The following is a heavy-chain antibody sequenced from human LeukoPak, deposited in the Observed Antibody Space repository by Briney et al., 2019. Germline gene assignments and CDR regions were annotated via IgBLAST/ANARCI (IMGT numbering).Heavy chain of an antibody. J-gene: IGHJ4*02. Sequence: GGSLRLSCAASGLTFSNYAMNWVRQASGKGLEWVSGITDSGRKTYYADSVKGRFSISRDNSRNTVYLQMGDLRAGDTAVYYCAKITKATTPNYWGQGTLVTVSS. V-gene: IGHV3-23*01. CDR1: GLTFSNYA. CDR2: ITDSGRKT. D-gene: IGHD3-10*01. CDR3: AKITKATTPNY.